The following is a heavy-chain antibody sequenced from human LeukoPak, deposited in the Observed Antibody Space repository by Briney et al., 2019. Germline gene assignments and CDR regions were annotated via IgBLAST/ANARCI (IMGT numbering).Heavy chain of an antibody. D-gene: IGHD2-8*02. J-gene: IGHJ3*02. CDR3: ARGRRQRTSAPFDI. Sequence: SETLSLTCAVYGGSFSGYYWTWIRQPPGKGLEWIGEINHSGGTDCNPSLKSRVTVSVDTSKNQFSLKVTSVTAAGTAVYYCARGRRQRTSAPFDIWGQGTMVTVSS. CDR1: GGSFSGYY. CDR2: INHSGGT. V-gene: IGHV4-34*01.